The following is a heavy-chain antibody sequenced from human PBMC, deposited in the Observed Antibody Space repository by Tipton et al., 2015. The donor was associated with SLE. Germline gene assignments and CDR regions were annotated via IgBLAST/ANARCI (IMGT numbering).Heavy chain of an antibody. CDR1: GGSFSSSSYY. D-gene: IGHD3-10*01. J-gene: IGHJ4*02. Sequence: TLSLTCAVYGGSFSSSSYYWGWIRQPPGKGLEWIGEINHSGSTNYNPSLKSRVTISVDKSKNQFSLKLSSVTAADTAVYYCARGGTQGTFDYWGQGTLVTVSS. V-gene: IGHV4-34*01. CDR3: ARGGTQGTFDY. CDR2: INHSGST.